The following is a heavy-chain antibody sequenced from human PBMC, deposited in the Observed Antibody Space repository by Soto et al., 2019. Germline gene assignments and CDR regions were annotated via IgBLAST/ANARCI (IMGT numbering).Heavy chain of an antibody. CDR3: AKEVAVAGDLDY. CDR1: GFTFSSYG. J-gene: IGHJ4*01. Sequence: PGGSLGLSCVASGFTFSSYGIHWVRQAPGKGLEWVGVISSDGETKYYADSVKGRFTISRDNSKNTLYLQMDSLRPEDTAVYYCAKEVAVAGDLDYWGHGTLVTVSS. V-gene: IGHV3-30*18. CDR2: ISSDGETK. D-gene: IGHD6-19*01.